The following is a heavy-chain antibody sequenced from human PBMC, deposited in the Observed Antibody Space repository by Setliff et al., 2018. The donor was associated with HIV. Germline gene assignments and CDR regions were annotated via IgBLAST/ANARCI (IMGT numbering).Heavy chain of an antibody. Sequence: GESLKISCKGSGYSFTNYWIGWVRQMPGKGLEWMGIIYPGDSDTRYSPSFEGHVTISADTSRYTAYLQWRALKASDTAMYYCARHTIDISLLVVQDPGPFDLWGRGTMVTVSS. V-gene: IGHV5-51*01. CDR3: ARHTIDISLLVVQDPGPFDL. J-gene: IGHJ3*01. D-gene: IGHD3-3*02. CDR2: IYPGDSDT. CDR1: GYSFTNYW.